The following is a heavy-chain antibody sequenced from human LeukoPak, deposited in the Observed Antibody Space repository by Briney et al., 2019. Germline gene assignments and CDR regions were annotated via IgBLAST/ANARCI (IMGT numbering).Heavy chain of an antibody. CDR3: ARVLGVGVAGTDWFDP. J-gene: IGHJ5*02. CDR1: GYTFTSYG. CDR2: ISAYNGNT. V-gene: IGHV1-18*01. Sequence: ASVKVSCKASGYTFTSYGISWMRQAPGQGLEWMGWISAYNGNTNYAQKLQGRVTMTTDTSTGTAYMELRSLRSDDTAVYYCARVLGVGVAGTDWFDPWGQGTLVTVSS. D-gene: IGHD6-19*01.